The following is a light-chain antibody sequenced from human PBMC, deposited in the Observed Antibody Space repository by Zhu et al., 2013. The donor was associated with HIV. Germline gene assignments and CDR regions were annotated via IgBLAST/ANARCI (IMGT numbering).Light chain of an antibody. Sequence: DIKMTQSPSTLSASIGDRVTITCRASQSISSYLNWYQQKAGKAPNLLIYTASTLQTGVPSRFSGSGVGTDFSLTISSLQAEDSATYYCQQLDSYPRTFGQGTKLEIK. V-gene: IGKV1-39*01. J-gene: IGKJ2*01. CDR1: QSISSY. CDR3: QQLDSYPRT. CDR2: TAS.